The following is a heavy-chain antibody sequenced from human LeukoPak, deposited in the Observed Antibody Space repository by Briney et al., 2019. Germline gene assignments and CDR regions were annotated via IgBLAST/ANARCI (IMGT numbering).Heavy chain of an antibody. CDR2: IRSKTYGGTT. V-gene: IGHV3-49*03. J-gene: IGHJ4*02. Sequence: GGSLRLSCTASGITFGDYGVSWFRQAPGKGLEWIGFIRSKTYGGTTEDAASVRGRFTLSRDDSKNIVYLEMNILRAEDTAVYYCSTDYWRLGFDYWGQGTQVNVSS. CDR1: GITFGDYG. CDR3: STDYWRLGFDY. D-gene: IGHD1-1*01.